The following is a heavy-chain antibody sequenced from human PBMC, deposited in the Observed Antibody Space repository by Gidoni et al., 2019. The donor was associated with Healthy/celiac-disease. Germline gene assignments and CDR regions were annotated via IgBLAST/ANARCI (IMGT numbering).Heavy chain of an antibody. Sequence: QVQLVQSGAEVKKPGSSVKVSCKASGGTFSSYAISWVRQAPGQGLEWMGGIIPIFGTANYAQKFQGRVTITADESTSTAYMELSSLRSEDTAVYYCASQLLLDANKEYQLPSSYYYYYYMDVWGKGTTVTVSS. CDR2: IIPIFGTA. J-gene: IGHJ6*03. CDR3: ASQLLLDANKEYQLPSSYYYYYYMDV. V-gene: IGHV1-69*01. D-gene: IGHD2-2*01. CDR1: GGTFSSYA.